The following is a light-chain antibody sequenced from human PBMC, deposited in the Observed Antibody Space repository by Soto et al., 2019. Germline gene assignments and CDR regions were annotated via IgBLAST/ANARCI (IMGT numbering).Light chain of an antibody. CDR1: HNIERW. CDR3: QQFAKSST. J-gene: IGKJ1*01. Sequence: IQMTQSPSTLSASVGDRVTITCRASHNIERWMAWYQQKRGRAPSLLIFDATTLHSGVPSRFSGGGSGTEFTLTINGLQPDGFATYYCQQFAKSSTFGQGTTVEIK. V-gene: IGKV1-5*01. CDR2: DAT.